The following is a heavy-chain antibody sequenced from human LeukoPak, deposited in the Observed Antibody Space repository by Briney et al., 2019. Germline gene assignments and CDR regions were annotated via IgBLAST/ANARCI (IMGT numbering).Heavy chain of an antibody. CDR3: ARSGGSCYSCYYYYYMDV. Sequence: SETLSLTCAVSGGSFSGYYWSWIRQPPGKGLEWIGEINHSGSTNYNPSLKSRVTISVDTSKNQFSLKLSSVTAADTAVYYCARSGGSCYSCYYYYYMDVWGKGTTVTISS. D-gene: IGHD2-15*01. V-gene: IGHV4-34*01. J-gene: IGHJ6*03. CDR2: INHSGST. CDR1: GGSFSGYY.